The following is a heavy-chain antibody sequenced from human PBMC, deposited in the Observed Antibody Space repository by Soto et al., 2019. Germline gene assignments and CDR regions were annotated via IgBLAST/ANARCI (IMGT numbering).Heavy chain of an antibody. D-gene: IGHD3-22*01. CDR1: GFTFRNYA. CDR3: ARDLSRGITMIGLDVQH. CDR2: ISYDESKK. V-gene: IGHV3-30-3*01. Sequence: PGGSLRLSCAASGFTFRNYAVHWVRRAPGKGLELVAIISYDESKKYYAESVRGRFTISRDNSKNTLYLQMTNLRTEDTAVYYCARDLSRGITMIGLDVQHCVQGTLVTVSS. J-gene: IGHJ4*02.